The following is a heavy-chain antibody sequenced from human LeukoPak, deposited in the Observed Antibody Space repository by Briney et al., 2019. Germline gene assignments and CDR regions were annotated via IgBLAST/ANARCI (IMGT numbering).Heavy chain of an antibody. Sequence: PGGSLRLSCAASGFTFSSYAMSWVRQAPGKGLEWVSAISGGGPSTYSADSVKGRFTISRDNSENTLYLQMNSLRAEDTAVYYCAKGVLEWLYPNYYFDYWGQGALVTVSS. D-gene: IGHD3-3*01. CDR3: AKGVLEWLYPNYYFDY. J-gene: IGHJ4*02. V-gene: IGHV3-23*01. CDR2: ISGGGPST. CDR1: GFTFSSYA.